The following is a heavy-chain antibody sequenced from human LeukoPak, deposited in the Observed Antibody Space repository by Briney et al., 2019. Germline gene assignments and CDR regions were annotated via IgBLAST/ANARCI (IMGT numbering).Heavy chain of an antibody. V-gene: IGHV3-21*01. CDR2: ISSGGHI. D-gene: IGHD3-22*01. J-gene: IGHJ4*02. CDR1: GFTFSSYG. Sequence: NPGESLRLSCAASGFTFSSYGLNWVRQAPGKGLEWVSTISSGGHIYYEDSVKGRLTISRDNAKNSLYLQMNSLRAEDTAVYYCARDQDGGKYYYESSGYSHWGQGILVTVS. CDR3: ARDQDGGKYYYESSGYSH.